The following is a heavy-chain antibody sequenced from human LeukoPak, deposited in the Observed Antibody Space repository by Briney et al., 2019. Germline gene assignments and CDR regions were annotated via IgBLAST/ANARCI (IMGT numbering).Heavy chain of an antibody. V-gene: IGHV3-23*01. Sequence: GGSLRLSCAASGFTFRSYAMSWVRQAPGKGLEWVSTLGGSDSSTYYADSVKGRFIISRDNSKNTLYLQMNSLRAEDTAIYYCAKDWLITFGGVLDFWGQGTLVTVSS. CDR3: AKDWLITFGGVLDF. D-gene: IGHD3-16*01. J-gene: IGHJ4*02. CDR2: LGGSDSST. CDR1: GFTFRSYA.